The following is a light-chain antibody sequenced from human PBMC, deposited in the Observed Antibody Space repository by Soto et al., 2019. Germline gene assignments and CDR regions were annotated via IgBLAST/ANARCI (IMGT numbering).Light chain of an antibody. Sequence: DIQMTQSPSSLSASLGDRVTITCRASQAIGVYLAWFQQKPGKVPKLLIYAASTLQSGVPSRFSGSGSGTDFTLTINSLQPEDFATYYCQKYNSAPLTFGGGTKVEIK. V-gene: IGKV1-27*01. CDR3: QKYNSAPLT. CDR2: AAS. CDR1: QAIGVY. J-gene: IGKJ4*01.